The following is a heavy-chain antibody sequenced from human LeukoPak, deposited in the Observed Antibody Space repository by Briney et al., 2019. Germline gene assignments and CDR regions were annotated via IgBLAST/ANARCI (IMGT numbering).Heavy chain of an antibody. D-gene: IGHD3-3*02. CDR3: ARDPRIFGVDPSFDY. CDR1: GFTFSSYA. CDR2: ISYDGSNK. Sequence: QPGGSLRLSCAASGFTFSSYAMHWVRQAPGKGLEWVAVISYDGSNKYYADSVKGRFTISRDNSKNTLYLQMNSLRAEDTAVYYCARDPRIFGVDPSFDYWGQGTLVTVSS. V-gene: IGHV3-30-3*01. J-gene: IGHJ4*02.